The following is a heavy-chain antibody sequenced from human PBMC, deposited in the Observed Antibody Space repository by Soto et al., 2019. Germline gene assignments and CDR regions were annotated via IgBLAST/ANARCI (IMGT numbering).Heavy chain of an antibody. CDR1: GYTFTSYD. Sequence: ASVKVSCKASGYTFTSYDINCVRQATGQGLEWMGWMNPNSGNTGYAQKFQGRDTMTRNTSISTAYMELSSLRSEDTAVYYCARGHYGFWSGYYKDYYYGMDVWGQGTTVTVSS. D-gene: IGHD3-3*01. CDR3: ARGHYGFWSGYYKDYYYGMDV. J-gene: IGHJ6*02. V-gene: IGHV1-8*01. CDR2: MNPNSGNT.